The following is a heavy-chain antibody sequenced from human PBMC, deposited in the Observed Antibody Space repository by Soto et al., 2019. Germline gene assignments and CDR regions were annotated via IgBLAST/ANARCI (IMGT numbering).Heavy chain of an antibody. CDR3: AKIVGATAFDY. D-gene: IGHD1-26*01. V-gene: IGHV3-30-3*01. J-gene: IGHJ4*02. CDR1: GFNFSSYA. CDR2: ISYDGSNK. Sequence: QPGGSLRLSCAASGFNFSSYAMHWVRQAPGKGLEWVAVISYDGSNKYYADSVKGRFTISRDNSKNTLYLQMNSLRAEDTAVYYCAKIVGATAFDYWGQGTLVTVS.